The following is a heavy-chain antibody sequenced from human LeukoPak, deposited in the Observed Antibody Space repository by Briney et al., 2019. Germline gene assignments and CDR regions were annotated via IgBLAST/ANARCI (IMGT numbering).Heavy chain of an antibody. Sequence: ASVKVSCKAYGYTFSSYGISWVRQAPGQGLEWMGWISPYNGNTNYAQKFHGRVTMTTDTSANTAYMELKSLRSDDTAVYYCARGSFWFDPWGQGTLVTVSS. CDR3: ARGSFWFDP. V-gene: IGHV1-18*01. CDR1: GYTFSSYG. J-gene: IGHJ5*02. CDR2: ISPYNGNT. D-gene: IGHD2-15*01.